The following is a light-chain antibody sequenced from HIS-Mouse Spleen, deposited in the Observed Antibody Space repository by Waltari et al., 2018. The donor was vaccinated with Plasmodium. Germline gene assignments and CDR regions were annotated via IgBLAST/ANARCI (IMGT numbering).Light chain of an antibody. CDR2: SNN. J-gene: IGLJ2*01. Sequence: QSVLTQPPSASGTPGQRVTISCSGSSSNIGSNTVKWYQQLPGTAPKLLIYSNNQGPSGVPDRFAGSKSGTSASLAISGLQSEDEADYYCAAWDDSLNGVVFGGGTKLTVL. CDR1: SSNIGSNT. CDR3: AAWDDSLNGVV. V-gene: IGLV1-44*01.